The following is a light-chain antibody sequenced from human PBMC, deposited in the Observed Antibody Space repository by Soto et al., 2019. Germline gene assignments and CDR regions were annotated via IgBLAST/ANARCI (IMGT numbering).Light chain of an antibody. CDR2: GAS. J-gene: IGKJ1*01. CDR3: QQYGSSPRT. V-gene: IGKV3-15*01. CDR1: QSVSRN. Sequence: ERVMTQSPATLSVSPGQRATLSCTASQSVSRNLAWYQQKPGQAPRLFIYGASTRATGIPPRFSGSGSGTDFTLTISRLEPEDFAVYYCQQYGSSPRTFGQGTKVDIK.